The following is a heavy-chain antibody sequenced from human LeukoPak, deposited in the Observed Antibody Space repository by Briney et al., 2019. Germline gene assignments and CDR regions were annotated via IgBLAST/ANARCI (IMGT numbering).Heavy chain of an antibody. CDR2: IWYDGSNK. Sequence: PGRSLRLSCAASGFTFSSYGMHWVRQAPGKGLEWVAVIWYDGSNKYYADSVKGRFTISRDNSKNTLYLQMNSLRAEDTAVYYCARVRGPYDSSGYRRSWFDPWGQGTLVTVSS. CDR3: ARVRGPYDSSGYRRSWFDP. J-gene: IGHJ5*02. CDR1: GFTFSSYG. D-gene: IGHD3-22*01. V-gene: IGHV3-33*01.